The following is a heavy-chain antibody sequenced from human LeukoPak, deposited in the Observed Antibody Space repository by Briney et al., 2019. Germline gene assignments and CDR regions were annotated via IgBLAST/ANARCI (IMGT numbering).Heavy chain of an antibody. V-gene: IGHV3-7*03. D-gene: IGHD1-26*01. CDR3: AKDPWEGPTKTWGSWFDP. CDR2: IKHDESEK. J-gene: IGHJ5*02. CDR1: GFTFRRCW. Sequence: GGSLRLSCAASGFTFRRCWMSWVRQVPGKGMEWVANIKHDESEKHYVDSVKGRFTISRDNAKNSLFLQMNSLRVDDTAVYYCAKDPWEGPTKTWGSWFDPWGQGTLVTVSS.